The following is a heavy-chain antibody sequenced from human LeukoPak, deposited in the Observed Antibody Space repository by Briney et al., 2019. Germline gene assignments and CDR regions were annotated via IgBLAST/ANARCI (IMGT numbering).Heavy chain of an antibody. V-gene: IGHV3-74*01. CDR2: INSDGSST. Sequence: GGSLRLSCAASGFTFSSYAMHWVRQAPGKGLVWVSRINSDGSSTSYADSVKGRFTISRDNAKNTLYLQMNSLRAEDTAVYYCARGSETYYYDSSGYPIWWWGQGTLVTVSS. CDR1: GFTFSSYA. J-gene: IGHJ4*02. CDR3: ARGSETYYYDSSGYPIWW. D-gene: IGHD3-22*01.